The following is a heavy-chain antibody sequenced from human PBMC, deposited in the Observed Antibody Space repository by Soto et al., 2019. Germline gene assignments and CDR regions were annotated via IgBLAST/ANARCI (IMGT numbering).Heavy chain of an antibody. V-gene: IGHV4-4*03. Sequence: QVQLQESGPGLVKPPGTLSLTCAVSGGSISSSNWWSWVRQPPGKGLEWIGKIYHSGSTNYNPSLKSRVTISVDKSKNQFSLKLSSVTAADTAVYYCARVYMVRGTIIRYFDYWGQGTLVTVSS. CDR1: GGSISSSNW. J-gene: IGHJ4*02. CDR3: ARVYMVRGTIIRYFDY. CDR2: IYHSGST. D-gene: IGHD3-10*01.